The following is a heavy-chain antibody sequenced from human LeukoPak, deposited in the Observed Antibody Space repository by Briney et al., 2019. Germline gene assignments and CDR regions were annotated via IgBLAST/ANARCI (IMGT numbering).Heavy chain of an antibody. CDR2: IYYSGST. J-gene: IGHJ6*02. CDR1: GGSISSSSYY. V-gene: IGHV4-39*01. D-gene: IGHD3-10*01. CDR3: ARGLWFGGDYYYYYGMDV. Sequence: PSETLSLTCTVSGGSISSSSYYWGWIRQPPGKGLEWIGSIYYSGSTYDNPSLKSRVAISVDTSKNQFSLKLSSVTAADTAVYYCARGLWFGGDYYYYYGMDVWGQGTTVTVSS.